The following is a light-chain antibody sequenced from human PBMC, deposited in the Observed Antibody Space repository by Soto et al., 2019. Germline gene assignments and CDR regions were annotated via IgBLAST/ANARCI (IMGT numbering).Light chain of an antibody. V-gene: IGKV1-6*01. CDR1: QGTRND. CDR3: LQDYTYRRT. CDR2: ATS. J-gene: IGKJ3*01. Sequence: ASQMTQSPPSLSASVGDTVTITCRASQGTRNDLAWYQQKPGKAPKLLPFATSTLQNGVQSRFSGSGFGKDFTLTISGLQPEYFATYYCLQDYTYRRTFGPGTKVDLK.